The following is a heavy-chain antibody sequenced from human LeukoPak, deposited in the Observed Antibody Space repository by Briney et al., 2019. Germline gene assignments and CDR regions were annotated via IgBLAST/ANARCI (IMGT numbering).Heavy chain of an antibody. CDR2: IYTGGST. J-gene: IGHJ4*02. CDR3: AKDRGGSYYDY. Sequence: GGSLRLSCAASGFTVSSNYMSWVRQAPGKGLEWVSVIYTGGSTYYADSVKGRFTISRDNSKNTLYLQMNSLRAEDTAVYYCAKDRGGSYYDYWGQGTLVTVSS. D-gene: IGHD1-26*01. V-gene: IGHV3-53*05. CDR1: GFTVSSNY.